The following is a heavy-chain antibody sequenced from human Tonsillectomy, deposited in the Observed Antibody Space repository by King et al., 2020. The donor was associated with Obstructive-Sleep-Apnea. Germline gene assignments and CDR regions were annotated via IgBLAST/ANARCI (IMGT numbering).Heavy chain of an antibody. V-gene: IGHV3-30-3*01. CDR2: ISYDGSNK. CDR1: GFTFSSYA. CDR3: ARSGPDYGDYGFDY. J-gene: IGHJ4*02. Sequence: QLVQSGGGVVQPGRSLRLSCAASGFTFSSYAMHWVRQAPGKGLEWVAVISYDGSNKYYADSVKGRFTISRDNSKNTLYLQMNSLRAEDTAVYYCARSGPDYGDYGFDYWGQGTLVTVSS. D-gene: IGHD4-17*01.